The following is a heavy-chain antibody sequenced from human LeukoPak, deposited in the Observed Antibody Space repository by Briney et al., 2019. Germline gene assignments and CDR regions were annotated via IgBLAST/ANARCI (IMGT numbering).Heavy chain of an antibody. CDR2: INPNSGGT. CDR3: ASLADAGGA. Sequence: ASVKVSCKTSGDTFTNYAVTCVRQAPGQGLEWMGWINPNSGGTNYAQKFQGRVTMTRDTSISTAYMEPSRLRSDDTAVYYCASLADAGGAWGQGTLVTVSS. J-gene: IGHJ5*02. D-gene: IGHD3-16*01. CDR1: GDTFTNYA. V-gene: IGHV1-2*02.